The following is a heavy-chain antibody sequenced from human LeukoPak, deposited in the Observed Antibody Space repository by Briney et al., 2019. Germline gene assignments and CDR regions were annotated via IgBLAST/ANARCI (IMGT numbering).Heavy chain of an antibody. V-gene: IGHV3-21*01. CDR2: ISSSSSYI. D-gene: IGHD3-3*01. CDR1: GFTFSSYK. CDR3: AREDFGNSIDY. J-gene: IGHJ4*02. Sequence: GSLSLSCAASGFTFSSYKMIWVRQAPGKGLEWVSSISSSSSYIYYADSVKGRFTISRDNAKNSLYLQMNSLRAEDTAVYYCAREDFGNSIDYWGQGTLVTVSS.